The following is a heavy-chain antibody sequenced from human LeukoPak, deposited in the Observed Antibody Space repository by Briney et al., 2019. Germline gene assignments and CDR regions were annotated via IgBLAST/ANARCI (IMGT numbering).Heavy chain of an antibody. J-gene: IGHJ6*02. V-gene: IGHV3-53*01. D-gene: IGHD3-10*02. CDR1: GFTVSSTY. CDR2: IYSGGST. Sequence: GGSLRLSCAASGFTVSSTYMSWVRQAPGKGLEWVSVIYSGGSTYYADSVKGRFTISRDNSKNTLYLQMNSLRAEDTAVYYCAKGANYYVAMDVWGQGTTVTVSS. CDR3: AKGANYYVAMDV.